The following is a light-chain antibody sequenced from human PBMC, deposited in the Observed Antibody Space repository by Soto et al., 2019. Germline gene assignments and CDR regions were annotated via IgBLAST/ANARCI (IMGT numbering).Light chain of an antibody. CDR3: QQYNSYWT. J-gene: IGKJ1*01. CDR2: DAS. CDR1: QSIGSW. Sequence: DIQMTPSPSTLSASVGDRVTITCRASQSIGSWLAWYQQRPGKAPKLLIYDASSLESGVPSRFSGSGSGTEFTLTISSLQPDDFATYYCQQYNSYWTFGQGTKVDIK. V-gene: IGKV1-5*01.